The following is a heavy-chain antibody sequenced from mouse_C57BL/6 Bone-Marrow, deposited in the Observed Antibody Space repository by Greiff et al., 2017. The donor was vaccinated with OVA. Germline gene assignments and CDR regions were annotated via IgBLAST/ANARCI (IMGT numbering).Heavy chain of an antibody. CDR2: INPNYGTT. Sequence: EVQLQQSGPELVKPGASVKISCKASGYSFTDYNMNWVKQSNGKSLEWNGVINPNYGTTSYNQKFKGKATLTVDQSSSTAYLQLNSLTSEDSAVYYCARSGVYYDYEGPFDYWGQGTTLTVSS. CDR1: GYSFTDYN. J-gene: IGHJ2*01. D-gene: IGHD2-4*01. V-gene: IGHV1-39*01. CDR3: ARSGVYYDYEGPFDY.